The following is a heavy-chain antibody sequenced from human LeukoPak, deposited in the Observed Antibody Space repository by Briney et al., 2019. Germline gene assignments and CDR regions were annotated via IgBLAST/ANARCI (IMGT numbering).Heavy chain of an antibody. CDR3: AKPRQVRDSSDS. D-gene: IGHD4/OR15-4a*01. CDR2: IYSSGSS. J-gene: IGHJ4*02. CDR1: GDSISSSSSY. Sequence: SETLSLTCIVLGDSISSSSSYWGWVRQPPGKGLEWIGSIYSSGSSYYNPALRSRVTMSIDTFKNQLSLKVTSVTAADTAVYYCAKPRQVRDSSDSWGQGTLVTVSS. V-gene: IGHV4-39*01.